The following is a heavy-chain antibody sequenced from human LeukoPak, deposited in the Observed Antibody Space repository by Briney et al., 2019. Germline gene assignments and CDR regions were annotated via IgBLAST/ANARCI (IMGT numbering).Heavy chain of an antibody. CDR3: AKDSGSYGTNFDY. Sequence: GGSLTLSCAASGFTFSSYGMHWVRQAPGKGQEWVAFRRYDGSNKYYADSVKGRFTISRDNSKNTLYLQMNSLRTEDTAVYYCAKDSGSYGTNFDYWGQGTLVTVSS. D-gene: IGHD1-26*01. CDR1: GFTFSSYG. V-gene: IGHV3-30*02. CDR2: RRYDGSNK. J-gene: IGHJ4*02.